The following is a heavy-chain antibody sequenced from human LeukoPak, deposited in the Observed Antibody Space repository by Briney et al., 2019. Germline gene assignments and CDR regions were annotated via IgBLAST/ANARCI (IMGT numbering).Heavy chain of an antibody. CDR2: ISSNGRSA. CDR3: ARSPPGGVEYDY. D-gene: IGHD1-1*01. CDR1: GFNFNFSRYA. Sequence: GGSLRLSCSASGFNFNFSRYAMHWVRQAPGKGLEYVSGISSNGRSAFYADSVEGRFTVSRENGKNSLYLQMNSVGAGDTAVYYCARSPPGGVEYDYWGQGTLVTVSS. J-gene: IGHJ4*02. V-gene: IGHV3-64*04.